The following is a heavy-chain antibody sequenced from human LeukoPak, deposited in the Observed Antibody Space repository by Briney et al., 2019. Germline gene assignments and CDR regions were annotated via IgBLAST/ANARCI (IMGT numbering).Heavy chain of an antibody. CDR3: ARVAGVTTYWFDP. CDR1: GGSISSSSYY. V-gene: IGHV4-39*07. J-gene: IGHJ5*02. Sequence: SETLSLTCTVSGGSISSSSYYWGWIRQPPGKGLEWIGSIYYSGSTYYNPSLKSRVTISVDTSKKQFSLKLSSATAADTAVYYCARVAGVTTYWFDPWGQGTLVTVSS. D-gene: IGHD4-17*01. CDR2: IYYSGST.